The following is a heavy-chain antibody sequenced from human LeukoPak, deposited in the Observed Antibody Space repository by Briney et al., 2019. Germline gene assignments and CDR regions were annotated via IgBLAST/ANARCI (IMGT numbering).Heavy chain of an antibody. D-gene: IGHD6-25*01. CDR3: AKGSRIPAAGPYYFDY. CDR2: INWNSGSI. V-gene: IGHV3-9*01. J-gene: IGHJ4*02. Sequence: QSGGSLRLSCAASGFSFDDYAMHWVRQAPGKGLEWVSSINWNSGSIDYADSVKGRFTISRDNSKNTLYLQMNSLRADDTAVYYCAKGSRIPAAGPYYFDYWGQGTLVTVSS. CDR1: GFSFDDYA.